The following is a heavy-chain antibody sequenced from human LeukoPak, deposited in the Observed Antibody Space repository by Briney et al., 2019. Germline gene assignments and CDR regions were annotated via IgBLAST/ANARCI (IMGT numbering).Heavy chain of an antibody. J-gene: IGHJ4*02. CDR2: ISYSGST. V-gene: IGHV4-59*01. CDR3: ARGGSRSYTSSTLDY. CDR1: GGSINVYY. Sequence: SETLSLTCSVSGGSINVYYWNWIRQSPGKGLEWIGSISYSGSTNYNPSLKSRVTTSMDTSKNRFSLKVSSVIPTDTAMYYCARGGSRSYTSSTLDYWGQGTLVTVSS. D-gene: IGHD6-6*01.